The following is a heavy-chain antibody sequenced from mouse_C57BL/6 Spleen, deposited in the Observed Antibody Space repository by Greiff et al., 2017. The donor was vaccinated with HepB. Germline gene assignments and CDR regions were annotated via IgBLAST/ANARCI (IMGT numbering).Heavy chain of an antibody. CDR1: GFTFSDYY. CDR2: INYDGSST. V-gene: IGHV5-16*01. Sequence: EVHLVESEGGLVQPGSSMKLSCTASGFTFSDYYMAWVRQVPEKGLEWVANINYDGSSTYYLDSLKSRFIISRDNAKNILYLQMSSLKSEDTATYYCAREGDGSYFDYWGQGTTLTVSS. J-gene: IGHJ2*01. D-gene: IGHD2-3*01. CDR3: AREGDGSYFDY.